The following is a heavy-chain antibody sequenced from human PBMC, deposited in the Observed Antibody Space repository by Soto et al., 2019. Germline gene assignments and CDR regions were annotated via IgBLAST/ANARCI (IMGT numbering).Heavy chain of an antibody. Sequence: QVQLVQSGAEVKKPGSSVKVSCKASGGTFSSYAISWVRQAPGQGLEWMGGIIPIFGTANYAQKFQGRVTITADESTSTAYMELSSLRSEDTAVYYCARGGSRFLEWTYKSRYYMDVWGKGTTVTVSS. V-gene: IGHV1-69*01. J-gene: IGHJ6*03. CDR3: ARGGSRFLEWTYKSRYYMDV. CDR2: IIPIFGTA. D-gene: IGHD3-3*01. CDR1: GGTFSSYA.